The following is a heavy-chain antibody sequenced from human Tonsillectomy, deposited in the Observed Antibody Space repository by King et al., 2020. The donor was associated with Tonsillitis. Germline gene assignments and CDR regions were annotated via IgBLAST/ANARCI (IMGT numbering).Heavy chain of an antibody. D-gene: IGHD1-26*01. CDR3: ASGGVGATDF. V-gene: IGHV3-72*01. J-gene: IGHJ4*02. Sequence: DVQLVESGGGLVQPGGSLRLSCAASGFSVSDHYMDWVRQAPGKGLEWVGRIRNKADSYTTEYAASVKGRFTISRDDSKKSLYLQMNSLKTEDTAVYYCASGGVGATDFWGQGTLVTVSS. CDR2: IRNKADSYTT. CDR1: GFSVSDHY.